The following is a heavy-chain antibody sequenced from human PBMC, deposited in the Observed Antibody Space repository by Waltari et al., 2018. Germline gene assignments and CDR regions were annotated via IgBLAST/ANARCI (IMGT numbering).Heavy chain of an antibody. CDR2: IYYSGST. V-gene: IGHV4-59*01. D-gene: IGHD6-13*01. Sequence: QVQLQESGPGLVKPSETLSLTCTVPGGSISSYYCSWLRPPPGKGLEWIVYIYYSGSTNYNPSLKSRVTISVDTSKNQFSLKLSSVTTADTAVYYCARGSSSWSDPTPDYWGQGTLVTVSS. CDR3: ARGSSSWSDPTPDY. CDR1: GGSISSYY. J-gene: IGHJ4*02.